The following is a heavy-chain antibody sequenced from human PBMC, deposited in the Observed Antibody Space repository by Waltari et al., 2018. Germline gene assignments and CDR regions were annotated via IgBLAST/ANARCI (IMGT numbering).Heavy chain of an antibody. V-gene: IGHV3-9*03. CDR3: AKGVYDSSGYYLDY. Sequence: EVQLVESGGGLVQPGRSLRLSCAASGFTFDDYAMHWVRQAPGKGLEGVSGISWDSGSIGYADSVKGRFTISRDNAKNALYLQMNSLRAEDMALYYCAKGVYDSSGYYLDYWGQGTLVTVSS. J-gene: IGHJ4*02. D-gene: IGHD3-22*01. CDR1: GFTFDDYA. CDR2: ISWDSGSI.